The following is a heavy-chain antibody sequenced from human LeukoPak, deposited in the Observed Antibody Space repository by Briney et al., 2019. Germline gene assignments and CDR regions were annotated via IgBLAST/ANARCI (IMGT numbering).Heavy chain of an antibody. CDR1: GFTFSIYS. CDR2: INDSGGST. J-gene: IGHJ4*02. D-gene: IGHD2/OR15-2a*01. CDR3: AKVGGKIAL. Sequence: GGSLRLSCAASGFTFSIYSMNWVRQAPGKGLEWVSSINDSGGSTYYADSVKGRFTISRDNSKNTLYVQMNSLRAEDTATYYCAKVGGKIALWGQGNLVTVSS. V-gene: IGHV3-23*01.